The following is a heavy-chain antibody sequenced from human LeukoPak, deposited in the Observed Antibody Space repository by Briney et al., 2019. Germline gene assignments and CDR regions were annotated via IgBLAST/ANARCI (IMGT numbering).Heavy chain of an antibody. J-gene: IGHJ6*03. D-gene: IGHD3-22*01. CDR3: ARRHSDDSSGYYDYYHYMDV. CDR1: GFTFSSYW. Sequence: PGGSLRLSCAASGFTFSSYWMSWVRQAPGKGLEWVANIKQDGSEKYYVDSVKGRFTISRDNAKNSLYLQMNSLRAEDTAVYYCARRHSDDSSGYYDYYHYMDVWGKGTTVTVSS. V-gene: IGHV3-7*01. CDR2: IKQDGSEK.